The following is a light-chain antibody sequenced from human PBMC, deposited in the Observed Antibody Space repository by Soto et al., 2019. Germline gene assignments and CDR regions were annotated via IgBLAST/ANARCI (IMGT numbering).Light chain of an antibody. CDR2: VNS. V-gene: IGLV1-40*01. Sequence: QSVLTQAPSVSGAPGQRVTISCTGSSSNIGAGYDVHWYQQLPGTAPKLLIYVNSNRPSGVPDRFSGSKSGTSASLAITGLQAEDEADYYCQSYDSRLSGSVFGGGTKLIVL. CDR3: QSYDSRLSGSV. J-gene: IGLJ2*01. CDR1: SSNIGAGYD.